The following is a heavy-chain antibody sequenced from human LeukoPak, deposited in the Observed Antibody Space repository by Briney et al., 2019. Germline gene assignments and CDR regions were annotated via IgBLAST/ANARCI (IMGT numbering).Heavy chain of an antibody. D-gene: IGHD3-3*01. V-gene: IGHV3-30*02. CDR1: GFTFSSYE. CDR3: AKEGSYDFWSGYYYYYMDV. J-gene: IGHJ6*03. CDR2: LRKEGSNK. Sequence: GGSLRLSCAASGFTFSSYEMNWVRQAPGKGLEWLQFLRKEGSNKYYADSVKGRFTISRDNSKNTLYLQMNSLRAEDTAVYYCAKEGSYDFWSGYYYYYMDVWGKGTTVTVSS.